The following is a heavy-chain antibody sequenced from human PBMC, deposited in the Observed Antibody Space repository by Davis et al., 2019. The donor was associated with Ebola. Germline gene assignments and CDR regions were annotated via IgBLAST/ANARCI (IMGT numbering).Heavy chain of an antibody. V-gene: IGHV3-43*02. CDR3: AKDRIAAGSYYFDY. CDR2: ISGDGGST. J-gene: IGHJ4*02. CDR1: GFTFDDYA. Sequence: GESLKISCAASGFTFDDYAMHWVRQAPGKGLEWVSLISGDGGSTYYADSVKGRFTISRDNSKNSLYLQMNSLRTEDTALYYCAKDRIAAGSYYFDYWGQGTLVTVSS. D-gene: IGHD6-13*01.